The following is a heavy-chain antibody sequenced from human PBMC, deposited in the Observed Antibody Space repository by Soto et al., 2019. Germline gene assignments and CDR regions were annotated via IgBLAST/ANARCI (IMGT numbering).Heavy chain of an antibody. CDR1: GFTFSTYS. CDR3: ARDVRLPDY. J-gene: IGHJ4*02. V-gene: IGHV3-48*01. CDR2: ISSTGETT. D-gene: IGHD3-10*02. Sequence: EVQLVESAGGLVPPGGSLRLSCAASGFTFSTYSMNWVRQAPGKGLEWVSFISSTGETTYYADSVKGRLTISRDNAKNSLFLQMNSLTAEDTAVYYCARDVRLPDYWGQGTLVTVSS.